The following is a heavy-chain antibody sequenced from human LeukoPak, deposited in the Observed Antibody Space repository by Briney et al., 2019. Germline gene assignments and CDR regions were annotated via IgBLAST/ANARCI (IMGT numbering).Heavy chain of an antibody. J-gene: IGHJ4*02. V-gene: IGHV3-23*01. Sequence: GGSLRLSCAASGFTFSNYPMSWVRQAPGKSLEWVSSISGSGTGAYYADSVTGRFTIFRDNSKNMLYVQMNSLRVEDTAMYYCATPRFTDGLGAAWAFDYWGQGTLVTVSS. CDR3: ATPRFTDGLGAAWAFDY. CDR2: ISGSGTGA. D-gene: IGHD2-8*01. CDR1: GFTFSNYP.